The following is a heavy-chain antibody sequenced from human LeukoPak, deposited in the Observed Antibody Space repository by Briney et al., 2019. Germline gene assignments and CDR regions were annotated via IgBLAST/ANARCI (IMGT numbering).Heavy chain of an antibody. CDR1: GGSISSYY. D-gene: IGHD5-24*01. J-gene: IGHJ4*02. CDR2: ISYSGST. Sequence: SETMSLTCTVSGGSISSYYWSWIRQPPGKGLEWIGYISYSGSTNYNPSLKSRVTISVDTSKNQFSLKLSSVTAADTAVYYCAREMGRGGYNLREGGYDYWGQGTLVTVSS. V-gene: IGHV4-59*01. CDR3: AREMGRGGYNLREGGYDY.